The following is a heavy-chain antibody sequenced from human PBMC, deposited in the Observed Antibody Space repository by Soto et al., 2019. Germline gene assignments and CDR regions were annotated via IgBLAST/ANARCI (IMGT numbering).Heavy chain of an antibody. D-gene: IGHD3-3*01. CDR2: ISGRGGST. Sequence: GGSLRLSCAASGFTFSSHAMSWVRQAPGKGLEWVSSISGRGGSTYYADSVKGRFTISRDNSKNTLYLQMNSLRAEDTAVYYCAKWSAPPYYYGMDVWGQGTTVTVSS. CDR1: GFTFSSHA. J-gene: IGHJ6*02. V-gene: IGHV3-23*01. CDR3: AKWSAPPYYYGMDV.